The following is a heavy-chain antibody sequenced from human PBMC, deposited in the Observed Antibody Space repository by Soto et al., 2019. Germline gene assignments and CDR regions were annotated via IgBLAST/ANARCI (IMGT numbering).Heavy chain of an antibody. V-gene: IGHV3-7*01. CDR2: IKEDGSEK. D-gene: IGHD1-26*01. CDR1: GFTFSTYW. Sequence: EVQLVESGGGLVQPGGSLRLSCAASGFTFSTYWMTWVRQAPGKGLEWVASIKEDGSEKLSVDSVKGRFTISRDNTKNSLYLQMNSLGAEDTAVYYCGRSQHSANSDWGQGTLVTVSS. CDR3: GRSQHSANSD. J-gene: IGHJ4*02.